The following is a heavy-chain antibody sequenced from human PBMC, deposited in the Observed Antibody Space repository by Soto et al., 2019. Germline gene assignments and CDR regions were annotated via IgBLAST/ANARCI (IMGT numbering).Heavy chain of an antibody. CDR1: GFTFSSYG. D-gene: IGHD6-25*01. CDR2: IWYDGSNK. Sequence: PGGSLRLSCAASGFTFSSYGMHWVRQAPGKGLEWVAVIWYDGSNKYYADSVKGRFTISRDNSKNTLYLQMNSLRSEDTAVYYCARAVYSSAYRLFYYYYGMDVWGQGTTVTVSS. J-gene: IGHJ6*02. V-gene: IGHV3-33*01. CDR3: ARAVYSSAYRLFYYYYGMDV.